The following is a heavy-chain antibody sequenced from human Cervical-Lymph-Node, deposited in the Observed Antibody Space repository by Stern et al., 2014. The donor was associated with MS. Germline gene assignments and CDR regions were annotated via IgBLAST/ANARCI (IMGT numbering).Heavy chain of an antibody. J-gene: IGHJ6*02. CDR3: ARDGDSSMLGLDV. V-gene: IGHV1-69*01. CDR2: SIPMSGTA. D-gene: IGHD4-17*01. Sequence: QVQLVQSGAEVKKPGSSVKVSCKASGGTLSDYGISWVRQAPGQGLEWMGGSIPMSGTASYSQNFQARVTLTPDDSTNTAYMDLSSLTSEDTAVYYCARDGDSSMLGLDVWGQGTTVIVSS. CDR1: GGTLSDYG.